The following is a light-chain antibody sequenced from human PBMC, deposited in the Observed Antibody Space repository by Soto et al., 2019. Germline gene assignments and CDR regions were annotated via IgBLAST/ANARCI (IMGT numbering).Light chain of an antibody. CDR3: QQYGGSMT. CDR2: GAS. Sequence: PGDSATLFCRASQSVSGTYLAWYQQKPGQAPRLLIYGASSRATGIPDRFSGRGSGTDFSLTISRLEPEDFALYYCQQYGGSMTFGQGTRLEIE. CDR1: QSVSGTY. J-gene: IGKJ5*01. V-gene: IGKV3-20*01.